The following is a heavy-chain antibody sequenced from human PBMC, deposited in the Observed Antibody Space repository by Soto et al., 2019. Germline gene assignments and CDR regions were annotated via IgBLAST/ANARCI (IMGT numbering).Heavy chain of an antibody. Sequence: GGSLRLSCASAGFTFSNYVFHWVRQAPGKGLEWGGVIWDDGSKTYYVESVKGRLIISRDNSKNTLYLQMNSRRAEDTAVYCGARELGSTHYCFDYWGLGTLVTVSS. J-gene: IGHJ4*02. CDR2: IWDDGSKT. D-gene: IGHD3-16*01. CDR3: ARELGSTHYCFDY. V-gene: IGHV3-33*01. CDR1: GFTFSNYV.